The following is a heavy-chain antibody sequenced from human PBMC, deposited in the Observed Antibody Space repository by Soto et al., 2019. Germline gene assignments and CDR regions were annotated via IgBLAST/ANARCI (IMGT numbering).Heavy chain of an antibody. J-gene: IGHJ3*02. D-gene: IGHD4-17*01. Sequence: SETLSLTCTVSGGSISSYYWSWIRQPPGKGLEWIWYIYYSGSTNYNPSLKSRVTISVDTSKNQFSLKLSSVTAADTAVYYCARGTTVVTHDAFDIWGQGTMVTVSS. V-gene: IGHV4-59*01. CDR1: GGSISSYY. CDR3: ARGTTVVTHDAFDI. CDR2: IYYSGST.